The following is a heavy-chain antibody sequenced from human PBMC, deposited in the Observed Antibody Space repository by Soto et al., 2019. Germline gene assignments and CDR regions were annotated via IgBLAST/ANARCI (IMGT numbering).Heavy chain of an antibody. Sequence: SETLSLTCTVSGGSISSYYWSWIRQPPGKGLEWIGYIYYSGSTNYNPSLKSRVTISVDTSKNQFSLKLSSVTAADTAVYYCARTGASYYDYIWGSYRYMGGPSPDFDYWGQGTLVTVSS. V-gene: IGHV4-59*01. D-gene: IGHD3-16*02. CDR1: GGSISSYY. CDR2: IYYSGST. CDR3: ARTGASYYDYIWGSYRYMGGPSPDFDY. J-gene: IGHJ4*02.